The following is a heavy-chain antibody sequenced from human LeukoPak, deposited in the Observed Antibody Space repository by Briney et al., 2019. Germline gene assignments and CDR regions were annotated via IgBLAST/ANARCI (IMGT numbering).Heavy chain of an antibody. J-gene: IGHJ6*03. Sequence: GASVKVSCKVSGYTLTELSMHWVRQAPGKGLEWMGGFDPEDGETIYAQKFQGRVTMTEDTSTDTAYMELSSLRSEDTAVYYCATLAKDIVVVPAAPWYYYYYMDVWGKGTTVTVSS. CDR3: ATLAKDIVVVPAAPWYYYYYMDV. CDR2: FDPEDGET. V-gene: IGHV1-24*01. CDR1: GYTLTELS. D-gene: IGHD2-2*01.